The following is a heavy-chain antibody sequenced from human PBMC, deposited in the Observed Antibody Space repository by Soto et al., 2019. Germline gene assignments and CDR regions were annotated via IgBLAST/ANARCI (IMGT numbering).Heavy chain of an antibody. CDR3: AHSATVSDAFDI. V-gene: IGHV2-5*02. D-gene: IGHD2-15*01. CDR1: GFSLRISGVG. Sequence: QITLKESGPTLVKPTQTLTLTCTFSGFSLRISGVGVGWIRQPPGKALEWLALIYWDGDKRYSPSLKSRLTITKDTSKTQVVLTMTNMDPVDTDTYYCAHSATVSDAFDIWGQGTMVTVSS. CDR2: IYWDGDK. J-gene: IGHJ3*02.